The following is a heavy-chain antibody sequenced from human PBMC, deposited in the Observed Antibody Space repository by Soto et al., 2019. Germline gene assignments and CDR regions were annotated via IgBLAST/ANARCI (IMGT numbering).Heavy chain of an antibody. J-gene: IGHJ3*01. CDR1: GFSFSTNY. CDR3: ARLFEAFDV. CDR2: IYTVGST. V-gene: IGHV3-53*01. Sequence: GSLRLACAASGFSFSTNYMNWVRQAPGKGLEWVSVIYTVGSTSYADSVKVRFTISKDKSKNTVYLQMNSLRDEDTAVYYCARLFEAFDVWGHGTMVTVSS.